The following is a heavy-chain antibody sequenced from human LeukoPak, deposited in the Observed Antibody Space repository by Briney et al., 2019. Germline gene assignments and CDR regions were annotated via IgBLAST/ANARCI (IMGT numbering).Heavy chain of an antibody. V-gene: IGHV4-34*01. Sequence: SETLSLTCTVSGGSISSYYWSWIRQPPGKGLEWIGEINHSGSTNYNPSLKSRVTISVDTPKNQFSLKLSSVTAADTAVYYCARAYRSKYSSSAGGFRYYYYYMDVWGKGTTVTVSS. J-gene: IGHJ6*03. D-gene: IGHD6-6*01. CDR1: GGSISSYY. CDR3: ARAYRSKYSSSAGGFRYYYYYMDV. CDR2: INHSGST.